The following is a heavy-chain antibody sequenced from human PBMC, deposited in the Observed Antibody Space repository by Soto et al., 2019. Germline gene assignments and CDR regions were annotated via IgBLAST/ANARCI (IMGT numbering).Heavy chain of an antibody. CDR1: GFIFENFG. V-gene: IGHV3-23*01. D-gene: IGHD1-26*01. CDR2: ISGSGFKK. Sequence: LRLSCAASGFIFENFGMSWVRQAPGKGLEWISSISGSGFKKYYADSVKGRFTISRGNSKSTVYLELNNLSAEDTAVYHCAKNQGVELVPLATVDWFDPWGQGSVVTVSS. CDR3: AKNQGVELVPLATVDWFDP. J-gene: IGHJ5*02.